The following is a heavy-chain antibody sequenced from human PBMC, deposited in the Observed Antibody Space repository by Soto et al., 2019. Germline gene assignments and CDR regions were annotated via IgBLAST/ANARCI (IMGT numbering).Heavy chain of an antibody. CDR3: ARHGSGYDYGDFDY. CDR1: GGSISSSSYY. Sequence: SETLSLTCTVSGGSISSSSYYWGWIRQPPGKGLEWIGSIYYSGSTYYNPSLKSRVTISVDTSKNQFSLKLSSVTAADTAVYYCARHGSGYDYGDFDYWGQGTLVTVSS. CDR2: IYYSGST. J-gene: IGHJ4*02. D-gene: IGHD5-12*01. V-gene: IGHV4-39*01.